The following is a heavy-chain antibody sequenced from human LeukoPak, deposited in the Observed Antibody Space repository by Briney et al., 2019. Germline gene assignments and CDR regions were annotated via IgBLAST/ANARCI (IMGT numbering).Heavy chain of an antibody. CDR1: GFTFSSYE. J-gene: IGHJ4*02. Sequence: PGGSLRLSCAASGFTFSSYEMNWVRQAPGKGLEWVSYISSSGSTIYYADSVKGRFTISRDNSKNTLYLQMNSLRAEDTAVYYCAKDRASCSSTSCLNYFDYWGQGTLVTVSS. V-gene: IGHV3-48*03. CDR3: AKDRASCSSTSCLNYFDY. D-gene: IGHD2-2*01. CDR2: ISSSGSTI.